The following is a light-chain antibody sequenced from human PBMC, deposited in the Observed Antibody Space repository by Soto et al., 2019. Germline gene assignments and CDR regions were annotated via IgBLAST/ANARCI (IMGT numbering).Light chain of an antibody. CDR3: SSYTSSTSLEV. J-gene: IGLJ1*01. CDR1: SSDVGGYNY. CDR2: EVS. V-gene: IGLV2-14*01. Sequence: SLLTQPASVSGSPGQSITISCTGTSSDVGGYNYVSWYQQHPGKAPKLMIYEVSNRPSGVSIRFSGSKSGNTASLTISGLQAEDEADYYCSSYTSSTSLEVLGHRTKVTV.